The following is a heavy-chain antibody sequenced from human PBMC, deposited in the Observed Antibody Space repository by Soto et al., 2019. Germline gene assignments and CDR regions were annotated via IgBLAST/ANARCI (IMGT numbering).Heavy chain of an antibody. Sequence: SETLSLTCTVSGGSISTYYWSWIRQPAGKGLEWIGRIHTSGSTNYNLSLKSRVTMSVDTSKNQFSLKLNSVTAADTAVYYCARTYCTTTACQAHGIDVWGQGTTVTVSS. D-gene: IGHD4-4*01. CDR1: GGSISTYY. CDR2: IHTSGST. V-gene: IGHV4-4*07. CDR3: ARTYCTTTACQAHGIDV. J-gene: IGHJ6*02.